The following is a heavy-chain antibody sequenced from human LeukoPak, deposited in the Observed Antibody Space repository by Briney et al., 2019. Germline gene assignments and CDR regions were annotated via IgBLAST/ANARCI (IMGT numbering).Heavy chain of an antibody. J-gene: IGHJ4*02. Sequence: SQTLSLTCTVSGGSISSGGYYWSWIRQHPGKGLEWIGYIYYSGSTYYNLSLKSRVTISVDTSKNQFSLKLSSVTAADTAVYYCARESVAGNGVDYWGQGTLVTVSS. V-gene: IGHV4-31*03. CDR2: IYYSGST. CDR1: GGSISSGGYY. CDR3: ARESVAGNGVDY. D-gene: IGHD6-19*01.